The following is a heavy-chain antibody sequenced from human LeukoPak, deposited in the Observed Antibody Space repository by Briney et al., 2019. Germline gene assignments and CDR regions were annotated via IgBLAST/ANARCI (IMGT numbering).Heavy chain of an antibody. CDR2: ISWNSGSI. V-gene: IGHV3-9*02. CDR1: GFTSGDYA. Sequence: GGSLRLSCAASGFTSGDYAMHWVRQAPGKGLEWVSGISWNSGSIGYADSVKGRFTISRDNAKNSLYLQMNSLRAEDTALYYCAKDGMDVWGQGTTVTVSS. CDR3: AKDGMDV. J-gene: IGHJ6*02.